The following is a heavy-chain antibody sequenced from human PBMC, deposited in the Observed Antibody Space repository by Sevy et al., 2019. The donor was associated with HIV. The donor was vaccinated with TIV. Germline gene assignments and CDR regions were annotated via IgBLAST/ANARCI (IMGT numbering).Heavy chain of an antibody. D-gene: IGHD6-6*01. CDR2: INPNTGDT. Sequence: ASVKVSCKASGFIFTAYYMHWVRQAPGQGLEWMGWINPNTGDTNCAQRLQGRVTVTRDTSISTAYMELSRLTSDDTAIYYCARAREYSSSFDPWGQGTLVTVSS. CDR1: GFIFTAYY. J-gene: IGHJ5*02. CDR3: ARAREYSSSFDP. V-gene: IGHV1-2*02.